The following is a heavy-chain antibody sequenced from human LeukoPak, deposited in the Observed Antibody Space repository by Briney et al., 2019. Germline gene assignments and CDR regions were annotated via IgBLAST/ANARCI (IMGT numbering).Heavy chain of an antibody. CDR1: GSAFSGYD. CDR2: IGHAGDT. J-gene: IGHJ4*02. D-gene: IGHD1-26*01. V-gene: IGHV3-13*01. CDR3: AALGDSIY. Sequence: GGSLRLSCAASGSAFSGYDMHWVRQVSGKGLEWVSAIGHAGDTYYADSVKGRFTIFREDAKNYFFLQMNSLRAGDTAVYFCAALGDSIYWGQGTLVTVSS.